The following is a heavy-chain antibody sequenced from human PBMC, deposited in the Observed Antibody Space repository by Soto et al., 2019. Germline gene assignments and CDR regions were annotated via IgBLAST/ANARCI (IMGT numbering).Heavy chain of an antibody. V-gene: IGHV1-18*04. J-gene: IGHJ4*02. CDR1: GYTFTSYG. CDR2: ISAYNGNT. D-gene: IGHD3-10*01. Sequence: ASVKVSCKASGYTFTSYGISWVRQAPGQGLEWMGWISAYNGNTNYAQRLQGRVTMTTDTSTSTAYMELRSLRSDDTAVYYCARGTASTVGSAFTFDYWGQGTLVTVSS. CDR3: ARGTASTVGSAFTFDY.